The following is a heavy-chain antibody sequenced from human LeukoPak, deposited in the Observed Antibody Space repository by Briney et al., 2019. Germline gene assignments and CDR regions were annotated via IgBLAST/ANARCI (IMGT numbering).Heavy chain of an antibody. D-gene: IGHD6-13*01. Sequence: PGRSPRLSCAASGFTFSSYAMHWVRQAPGKGLEWVAVISYDGSNKYYADSVKGRFTISRDNSKNTLYLQMNSLRAEDTAVYYCARGYSSSWYARPFDYWGQGTLVTVSS. CDR1: GFTFSSYA. J-gene: IGHJ4*02. CDR3: ARGYSSSWYARPFDY. V-gene: IGHV3-30*04. CDR2: ISYDGSNK.